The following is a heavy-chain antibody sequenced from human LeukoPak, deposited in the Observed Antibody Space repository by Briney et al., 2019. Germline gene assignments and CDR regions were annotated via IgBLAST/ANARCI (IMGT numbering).Heavy chain of an antibody. D-gene: IGHD3/OR15-3a*01. J-gene: IGHJ4*02. Sequence: PGGSLRLSCAASGFTLSSYWMSWVRQAPGKGLEWVANIKQDESEKNYVASVKGRFTISRDNAKNSLYLQMNSLRADDTAVYYCARDWTWNFDSWGQGTLVTVSS. CDR2: IKQDESEK. CDR3: ARDWTWNFDS. CDR1: GFTLSSYW. V-gene: IGHV3-7*05.